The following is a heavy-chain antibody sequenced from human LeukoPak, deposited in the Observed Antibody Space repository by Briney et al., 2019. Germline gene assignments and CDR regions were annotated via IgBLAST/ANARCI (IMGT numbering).Heavy chain of an antibody. CDR3: AKGGGLRFDP. V-gene: IGHV3-23*01. CDR2: ISGSGGST. CDR1: GFTFSSYA. J-gene: IGHJ5*02. Sequence: PAGGSLRLSCAASGFTFSSYAMSWVRQAPGKGLEWVSAISGSGGSTYYADSVKGRFTISRDNSKSTLYLQMNSLRAEDTAVYYCAKGGGLRFDPWGQGTLVTVSS.